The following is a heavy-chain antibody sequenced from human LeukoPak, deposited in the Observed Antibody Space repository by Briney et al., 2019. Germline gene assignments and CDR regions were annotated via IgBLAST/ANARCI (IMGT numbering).Heavy chain of an antibody. D-gene: IGHD1-26*01. CDR3: AARSGISPYYIDY. Sequence: GGSLRLSCAASGFTFSSYWMSWVRQAPGKGLEWVANINPDGSDKYYVDSVKGRFTISRDNAKNSLYLQMNSLRAEDTVLYYCAARSGISPYYIDYWGQGTLVTVSS. J-gene: IGHJ4*02. V-gene: IGHV3-7*03. CDR2: INPDGSDK. CDR1: GFTFSSYW.